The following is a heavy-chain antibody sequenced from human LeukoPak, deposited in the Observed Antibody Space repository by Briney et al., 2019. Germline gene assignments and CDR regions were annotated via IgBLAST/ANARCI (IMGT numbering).Heavy chain of an antibody. CDR2: IYYSGST. V-gene: IGHV4-59*01. CDR3: ARVRQPHYFDY. J-gene: IGHJ4*02. CDR1: GGSISSYY. D-gene: IGHD3-10*01. Sequence: SETLSLTCTVSGGSISSYYWSWIRQPPGKGLEWIGYIYYSGSTNYNPSLKSRVTISVDTSKNQFSLKLSSVTAADTAVYYCARVRQPHYFDYWGQGTLVTVSS.